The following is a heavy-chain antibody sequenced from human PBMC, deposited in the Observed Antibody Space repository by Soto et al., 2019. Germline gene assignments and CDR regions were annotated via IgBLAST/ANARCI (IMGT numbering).Heavy chain of an antibody. J-gene: IGHJ4*02. CDR3: AKGGGSCCFDC. Sequence: PGGSLRLSCAASGFTFSSNAMSWVRQAPGKGLEWVSVITNTGGDTLYADSVKGRFTISRDNSKNTLYLQMSSLGAEDTAVYYCAKGGGSCCFDCWGQGTLVTVSS. CDR1: GFTFSSNA. D-gene: IGHD2-15*01. CDR2: ITNTGGDT. V-gene: IGHV3-23*01.